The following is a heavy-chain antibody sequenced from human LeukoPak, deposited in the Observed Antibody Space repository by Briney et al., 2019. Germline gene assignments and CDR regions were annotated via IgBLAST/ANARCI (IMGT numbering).Heavy chain of an antibody. CDR2: INHSGST. Sequence: SETLSLTCAVYGGSFSGYYWSWNRQPPGKGLEWIGEINHSGSTNYNPSLKSRVTISVDTSKNQFSLKLSSVTAADTAVYYCARFTYYYDSSGYAYDAFDIWGQGTMVTVSS. D-gene: IGHD3-22*01. CDR1: GGSFSGYY. J-gene: IGHJ3*02. V-gene: IGHV4-34*01. CDR3: ARFTYYYDSSGYAYDAFDI.